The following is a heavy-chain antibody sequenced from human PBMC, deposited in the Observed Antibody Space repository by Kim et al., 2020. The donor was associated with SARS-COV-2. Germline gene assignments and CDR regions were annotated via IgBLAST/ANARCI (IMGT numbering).Heavy chain of an antibody. CDR2: ISGSGVIT. CDR3: AKVSGSGTYFDY. Sequence: GGSRRLSCAASGFTLSIYALSWVRQAPGKGLAWVSLISGSGVITYYADSVKGRFTISRDNSKNTLYLQMNSLRAEGTAIDYCAKVSGSGTYFDYWGQGTLVTVSS. J-gene: IGHJ4*02. V-gene: IGHV3-23*01. D-gene: IGHD3-10*01. CDR1: GFTLSIYA.